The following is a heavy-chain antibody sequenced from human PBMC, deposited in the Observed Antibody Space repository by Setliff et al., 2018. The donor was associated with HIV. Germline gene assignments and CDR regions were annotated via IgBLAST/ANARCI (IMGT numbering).Heavy chain of an antibody. J-gene: IGHJ6*03. D-gene: IGHD6-6*01. CDR2: ISHDGSYK. V-gene: IGHV3-30*04. CDR1: GFTLSSYP. Sequence: GGSLRLSCAGSGFTLSSYPMHWVRQAPGKGLEWVALISHDGSYKYYADSVQGRFTISRDNSENTLSLQMNSLRAGDTAVYYCARDRKFGSSGHYYYYMDVWGKGTTITVSS. CDR3: ARDRKFGSSGHYYYYMDV.